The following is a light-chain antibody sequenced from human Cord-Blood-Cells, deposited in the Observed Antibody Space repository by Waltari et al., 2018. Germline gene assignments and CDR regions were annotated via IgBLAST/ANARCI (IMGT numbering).Light chain of an antibody. Sequence: QSVLTQPPSASGTPGQRVTISGSGSSPNIGSNTVNWYQQLPGTAPKLLIYSNNQRPSGVPDRFSGSKSGTSASLAISGLQSEDEADYYCAAWDDSLNGVVFGGGTKLTGL. CDR3: AAWDDSLNGVV. CDR1: SPNIGSNT. J-gene: IGLJ2*01. CDR2: SNN. V-gene: IGLV1-44*01.